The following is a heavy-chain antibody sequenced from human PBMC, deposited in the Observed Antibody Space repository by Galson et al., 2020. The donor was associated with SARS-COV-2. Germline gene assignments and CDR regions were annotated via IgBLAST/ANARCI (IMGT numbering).Heavy chain of an antibody. D-gene: IGHD2-15*01. CDR3: GKDGSTSGAATNWFDP. V-gene: IGHV1-2*02. J-gene: IGHJ5*02. CDR2: INSNSGGT. Sequence: ASVKVSCKASGYTFTGYFMHWVLQAPGQGPEWRVWINSNSGGTNYAQKFQDRVTMTWATSNRTAYMVLSRLRSDGTAVYYCGKDGSTSGAATNWFDPWGKGTPVTVSS. CDR1: GYTFTGYF.